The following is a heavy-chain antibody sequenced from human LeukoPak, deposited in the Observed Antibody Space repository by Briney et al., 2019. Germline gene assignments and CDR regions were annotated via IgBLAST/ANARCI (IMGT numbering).Heavy chain of an antibody. J-gene: IGHJ5*02. CDR1: GYTFTGYD. D-gene: IGHD3-16*01. V-gene: IGHV1-2*02. Sequence: ASVKVSCKASGYTFTGYDIHWVRQAPGQGLEWMGWINPNSGDTNYAQKFQGRVTMTRDTSISTAYMELSRLTSDDTAVYYCARASFWESPINWFAPWGQGTLVTVSS. CDR2: INPNSGDT. CDR3: ARASFWESPINWFAP.